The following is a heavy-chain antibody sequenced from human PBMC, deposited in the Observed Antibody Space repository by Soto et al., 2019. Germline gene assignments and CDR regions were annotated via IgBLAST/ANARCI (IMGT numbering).Heavy chain of an antibody. V-gene: IGHV3-74*01. CDR2: INSDGSTT. CDR3: ARRDQIAYYYGMDV. D-gene: IGHD2-21*01. J-gene: IGHJ6*02. Sequence: EVQLVESGGGLVQPGGSLRLSCAASGFTFSSYWMNWVRQAPGKGLVWVSRINSDGSTTGYVDSVKGRFTISRDNAKNTLYLQMTSLRAEDTAVYYCARRDQIAYYYGMDVWGQGTTATVSS. CDR1: GFTFSSYW.